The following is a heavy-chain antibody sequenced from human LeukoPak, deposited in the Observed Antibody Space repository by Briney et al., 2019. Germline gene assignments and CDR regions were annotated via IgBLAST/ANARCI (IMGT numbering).Heavy chain of an antibody. CDR3: ARVTYVRPYQLDY. V-gene: IGHV1-18*01. CDR1: GYTFANYG. Sequence: ASVKDSCKASGYTFANYGINWVRQAPGQGLEWIGWISLENGNAGYAQRVQGRVTLTTDTSTSTAYMELRSLRSDDTAVYYCARVTYVRPYQLDYWGQGTLVSSSS. D-gene: IGHD2-2*01. CDR2: ISLENGNA. J-gene: IGHJ4*02.